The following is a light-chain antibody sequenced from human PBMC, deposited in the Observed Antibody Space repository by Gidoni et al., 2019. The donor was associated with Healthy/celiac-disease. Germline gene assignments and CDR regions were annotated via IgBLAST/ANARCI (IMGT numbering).Light chain of an antibody. CDR3: AAWDDSLSGV. V-gene: IGLV1-47*01. CDR2: RNN. J-gene: IGLJ2*01. Sequence: QSVLTQPPSASVPPGQRVTISCSGSSSNIGSNYVYWYQQPPGTAPKLLIYRNNQRPSGVPDRFSGSKSGTSASLAISGLRSEDEADYYCAAWDDSLSGVFGGGTKLTVL. CDR1: SSNIGSNY.